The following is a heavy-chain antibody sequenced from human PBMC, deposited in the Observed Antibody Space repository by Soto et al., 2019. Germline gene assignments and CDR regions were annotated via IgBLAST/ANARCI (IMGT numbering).Heavy chain of an antibody. CDR3: ARDRLGYYGMDV. J-gene: IGHJ6*02. CDR1: GGTFSSYA. V-gene: IGHV1-69*13. Sequence: ASVKVSCKASGGTFSSYAISWVRQAPGQGLEWMGGIIPIFGTANYAQKFQGRVTITADESTSTAYMELSSLRSEDTAVYYCARDRLGYYGMDVWGQGTTVTVSS. D-gene: IGHD2-21*01. CDR2: IIPIFGTA.